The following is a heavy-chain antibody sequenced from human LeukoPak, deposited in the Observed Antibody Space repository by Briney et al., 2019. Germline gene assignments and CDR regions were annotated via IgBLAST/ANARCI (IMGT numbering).Heavy chain of an antibody. CDR3: AMSLARGYYYYGMDV. Sequence: SLRLSCAASGFTFDDYAMHWVRQAPGKGLEWVSGISWNSGSIGYADSVKGRFTISRDNAKNSLYLQMNSLRAEDTALYYCAMSLARGYYYYGMDVWGQGTTVTVSS. J-gene: IGHJ6*02. CDR1: GFTFDDYA. CDR2: ISWNSGSI. D-gene: IGHD3-10*01. V-gene: IGHV3-9*01.